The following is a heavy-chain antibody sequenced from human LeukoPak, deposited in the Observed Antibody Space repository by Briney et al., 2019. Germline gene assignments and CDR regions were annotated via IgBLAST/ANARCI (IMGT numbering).Heavy chain of an antibody. CDR1: GYTFTGYY. CDR2: INPNSGGT. CDR3: AREGGPNLLWFGELSTLDY. V-gene: IGHV1-2*02. J-gene: IGHJ4*02. D-gene: IGHD3-10*01. Sequence: ASVKVSCKASGYTFTGYYMHWVRQAPGQGLEWMGWINPNSGGTNYAQKFQGRVTMTRDTSISTAYMELSRLRSDDTAVYYCAREGGPNLLWFGELSTLDYWGQGTLVTVSS.